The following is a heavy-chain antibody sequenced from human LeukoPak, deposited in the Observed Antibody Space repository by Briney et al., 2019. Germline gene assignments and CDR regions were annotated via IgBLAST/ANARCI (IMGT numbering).Heavy chain of an antibody. D-gene: IGHD5-12*01. Sequence: MPGGSLRLSCAASGFTFSSYSMNWVRQAPGKGLEWVPSISSSSSYVYYADSVKGRFTISRDNAKNSLYLQMNSLRAEDTAVYYCARDRDGYDFDYWGQGTLVTVSS. J-gene: IGHJ4*02. V-gene: IGHV3-21*01. CDR1: GFTFSSYS. CDR2: ISSSSSYV. CDR3: ARDRDGYDFDY.